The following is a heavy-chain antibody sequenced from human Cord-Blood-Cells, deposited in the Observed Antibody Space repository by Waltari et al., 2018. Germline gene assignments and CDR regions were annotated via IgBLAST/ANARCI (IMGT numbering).Heavy chain of an antibody. V-gene: IGHV1-2*06. CDR3: YVDMVAPRGYYYGMDV. CDR2: INPNSGGT. CDR1: GYTFTGYY. D-gene: IGHD5-12*01. Sequence: QVQLVQSGAEVKKPGASVKVSCKASGYTFTGYYMHWVRQAPGQGLEWMGRINPNSGGTNYAQKFQGRVTMTRDTSISTAYMELSRLRSDDTAVYYCYVDMVAPRGYYYGMDVWGQGTTVTVSS. J-gene: IGHJ6*02.